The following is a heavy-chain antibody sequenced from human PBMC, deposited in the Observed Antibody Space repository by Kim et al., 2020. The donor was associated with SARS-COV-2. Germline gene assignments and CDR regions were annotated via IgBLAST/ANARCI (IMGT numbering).Heavy chain of an antibody. CDR3: ARDGYIAAAGTSHFDY. V-gene: IGHV1-18*01. J-gene: IGHJ4*02. CDR1: GYTFTSYG. D-gene: IGHD6-13*01. Sequence: ASVKVSCKASGYTFTSYGISWVRQAPGQGLEWMGWISAYNGNTNYAQKLQGRVTMTTDTSTSTAYMELRSLRSDDTAVYYCARDGYIAAAGTSHFDYWGQGTLVTVSS. CDR2: ISAYNGNT.